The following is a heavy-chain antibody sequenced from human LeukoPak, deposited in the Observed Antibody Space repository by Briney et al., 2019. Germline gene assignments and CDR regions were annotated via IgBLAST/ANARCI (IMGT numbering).Heavy chain of an antibody. CDR1: GYTFTAYY. V-gene: IGHV1-2*06. D-gene: IGHD4-11*01. J-gene: IGHJ5*02. Sequence: ASVKVSCKASGYTFTAYYIHWVRQAPGQGLEWMGRINPNSGDTNYAQKFQGRVTMTRDTSISTAYMELSRLRSDDTAVYYCAGEGSQDYSNYFNWFDPWGQGTLVTVSS. CDR3: AGEGSQDYSNYFNWFDP. CDR2: INPNSGDT.